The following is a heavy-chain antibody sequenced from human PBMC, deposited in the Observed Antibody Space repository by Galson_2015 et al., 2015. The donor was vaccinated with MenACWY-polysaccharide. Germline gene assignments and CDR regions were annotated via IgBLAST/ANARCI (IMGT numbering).Heavy chain of an antibody. CDR3: ARVEKYSGSYYILH. CDR2: IYHSEST. Sequence: ETLSLTCAVSGYSISSGYYWGWIRPPPGKGLEWIGSIYHSESTYNNPSLKSRVTISVDTSKNQFSLKLSSVTAADTAVYYCARVEKYSGSYYILHWGQGTLVTVSS. V-gene: IGHV4-38-2*01. CDR1: GYSISSGYY. J-gene: IGHJ4*02. D-gene: IGHD1-26*01.